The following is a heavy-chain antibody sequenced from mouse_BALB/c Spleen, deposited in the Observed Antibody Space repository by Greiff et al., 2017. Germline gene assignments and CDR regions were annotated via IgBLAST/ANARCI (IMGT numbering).Heavy chain of an antibody. J-gene: IGHJ4*01. Sequence: EVKLQESGPGLVKPSQSLSLTCSVTGYSITSGYYWNWIRQFPGNKLEWMGYISYDGSNNYNPSLKNRISITRDTSKNQFFLKLNSVTTEDTATYYCARDLITTRAMDYWGQGTSVTVSS. D-gene: IGHD2-4*01. CDR1: GYSITSGYY. CDR2: ISYDGSN. V-gene: IGHV3-6*02. CDR3: ARDLITTRAMDY.